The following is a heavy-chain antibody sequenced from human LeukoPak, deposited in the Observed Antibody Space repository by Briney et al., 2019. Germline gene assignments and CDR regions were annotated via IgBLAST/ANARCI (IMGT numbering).Heavy chain of an antibody. J-gene: IGHJ4*02. V-gene: IGHV3-23*01. CDR2: ISGSGGST. D-gene: IGHD3-22*01. CDR1: GFTFSSYA. Sequence: GGSLRLSCAASGFTFSSYAMSWVRQAPGKGLEWVSAISGSGGSTYYADSVKGRFTISRDNSKNTLYLQMNSLRAEDTAVYYCAKDVQVVVITRPGYWGQGTLVTVPS. CDR3: AKDVQVVVITRPGY.